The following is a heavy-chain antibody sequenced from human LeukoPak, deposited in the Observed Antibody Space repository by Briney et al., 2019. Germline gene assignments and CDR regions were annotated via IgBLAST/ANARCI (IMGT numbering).Heavy chain of an antibody. V-gene: IGHV3-21*01. CDR2: ISSSSSYI. CDR3: ARDGETYGWNYGFDL. D-gene: IGHD1-7*01. CDR1: GFTFSRYS. J-gene: IGHJ4*02. Sequence: GGSLTLSCAASGFTFSRYSMNWVRQAPGKGLGWVSFISSSSSYIYYADSVKGRFTVSRDNAKNSLYLQMNSLRAEDTAVYYCARDGETYGWNYGFDLWGQGTLVTVSS.